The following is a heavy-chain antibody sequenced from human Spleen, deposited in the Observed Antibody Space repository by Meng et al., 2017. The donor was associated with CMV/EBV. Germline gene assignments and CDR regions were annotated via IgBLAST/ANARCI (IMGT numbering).Heavy chain of an antibody. J-gene: IGHJ4*02. V-gene: IGHV3-21*02. CDR3: ARDPGSYGPYYFDY. D-gene: IGHD5-18*01. CDR2: ITSSSSYI. Sequence: EVKLVESGXXLXKAGGXXRXXXXXSGFTFSSYSLNWVRQAPGKGLEWVSSITSSSSYIYYADSVQGRFSVSRDNAKNSLFLQMNTLRAEDTAVYYCARDPGSYGPYYFDYWGQGALVTVSS. CDR1: GFTFSSYS.